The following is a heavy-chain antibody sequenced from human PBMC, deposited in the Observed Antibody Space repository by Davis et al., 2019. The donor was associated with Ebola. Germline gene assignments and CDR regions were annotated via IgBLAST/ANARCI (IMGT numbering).Heavy chain of an antibody. Sequence: PGGSLSLSCAASGFTFSSYWMHWVRQAPGKGLVWVSRINSDGSSTSYADSVKGRFTISRENAKNTLYLQMNSLRAENTGVYYCAKDVQGGGSCWYFDYWGQGTLVTVSS. CDR1: GFTFSSYW. D-gene: IGHD2-15*01. J-gene: IGHJ4*02. V-gene: IGHV3-74*01. CDR2: INSDGSST. CDR3: AKDVQGGGSCWYFDY.